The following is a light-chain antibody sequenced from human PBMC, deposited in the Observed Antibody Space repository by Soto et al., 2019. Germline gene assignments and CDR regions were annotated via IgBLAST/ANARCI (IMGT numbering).Light chain of an antibody. CDR1: QSVDSN. Sequence: EVVMTQSPATLSVSPGERATLSCRASQSVDSNLAWYQQKPGQAPRLLIYLASTRAAGIPDTFSGSGSGTEFTLTISRLQSEDFAVYYCQQYNDWPYNFGQGTKLDIK. CDR2: LAS. J-gene: IGKJ2*01. V-gene: IGKV3-15*01. CDR3: QQYNDWPYN.